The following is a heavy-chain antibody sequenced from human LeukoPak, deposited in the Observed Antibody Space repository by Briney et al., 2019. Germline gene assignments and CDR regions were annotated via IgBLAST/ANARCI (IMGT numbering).Heavy chain of an antibody. J-gene: IGHJ4*02. D-gene: IGHD3-10*01. CDR2: LYSAGAT. Sequence: GGSLRLSCAASGFTVSSNYVSWVRQAPRKGVEWVSILYSAGATYYADSVRGRFTISRDNSKNTVCLQMNSLRAEDTAVYYCASGGLGARKYYSDPFHYWGQGILVTVSS. CDR3: ASGGLGARKYYSDPFHY. V-gene: IGHV3-53*01. CDR1: GFTVSSNY.